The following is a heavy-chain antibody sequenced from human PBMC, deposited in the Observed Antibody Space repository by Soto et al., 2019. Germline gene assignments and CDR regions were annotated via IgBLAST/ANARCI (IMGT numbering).Heavy chain of an antibody. CDR1: GYTFTSYY. J-gene: IGHJ4*02. Sequence: SVKVSCKASGYTFTSYYMHWVRQAPGQGLEWMGIINPSGGSTSYAQKFQGRVTMTRDTSTSTVYMELSSLRSEDTAVYYCARGAGCSGGSCYYRGGYFDYWGQGTLVTVSS. CDR3: ARGAGCSGGSCYYRGGYFDY. CDR2: INPSGGST. V-gene: IGHV1-46*01. D-gene: IGHD2-15*01.